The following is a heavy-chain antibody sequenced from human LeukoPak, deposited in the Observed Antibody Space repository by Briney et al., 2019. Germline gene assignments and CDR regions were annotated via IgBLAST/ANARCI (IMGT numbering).Heavy chain of an antibody. Sequence: GGSLRLSCAASGFTFDDYAMHWVRHAPGKGLEWVSGISWNSGSIGYADSVKGRFTISRDNAKNSLYLQMNSLRAEDTALYYCAKWGDYGDPHFYYWGQGTLVTVSS. CDR3: AKWGDYGDPHFYY. J-gene: IGHJ4*02. D-gene: IGHD4-17*01. V-gene: IGHV3-9*01. CDR2: ISWNSGSI. CDR1: GFTFDDYA.